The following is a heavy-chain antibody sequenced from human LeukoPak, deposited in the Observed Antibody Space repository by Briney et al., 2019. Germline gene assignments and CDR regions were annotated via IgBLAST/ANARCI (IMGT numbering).Heavy chain of an antibody. CDR1: GFTFDDYA. J-gene: IGHJ3*02. CDR3: AKDMTYRVGATDAFDI. CDR2: ISWNSGSI. D-gene: IGHD1-26*01. V-gene: IGHV3-9*01. Sequence: GRSLRLSCAASGFTFDDYAMHWVRQAPGRGLEWVSGISWNSGSIGYAHPVKGRFTISRDNAKNSLYLQMNSLRAEDTALYYCAKDMTYRVGATDAFDIWGQGTMVTVSS.